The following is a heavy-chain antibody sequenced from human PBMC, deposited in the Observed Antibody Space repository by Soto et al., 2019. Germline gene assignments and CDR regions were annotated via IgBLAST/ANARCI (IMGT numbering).Heavy chain of an antibody. CDR3: ARGAVVTAIPSNLFDP. Sequence: QVQLVQSGAEVKKPGSSVKVSCKASGGTFSSYTISWVRQAPGQGLEWMGRIIPILGIANYAQKFQGRVTMTADKSTSTAYMELSSLRSEDTAVYYCARGAVVTAIPSNLFDPWGQGTLVTVSS. CDR1: GGTFSSYT. J-gene: IGHJ5*02. CDR2: IIPILGIA. V-gene: IGHV1-69*02. D-gene: IGHD2-21*02.